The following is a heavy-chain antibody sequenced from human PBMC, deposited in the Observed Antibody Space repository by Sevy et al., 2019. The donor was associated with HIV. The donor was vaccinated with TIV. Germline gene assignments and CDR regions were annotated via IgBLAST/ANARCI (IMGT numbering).Heavy chain of an antibody. CDR1: GFTFTNYW. Sequence: GGSLRLSCAASGFTFTNYWMTWVRQAPGKGLEWVAFLNQDGSAQYYVDSVKGRFTVSRDNAKNSLDLQMNSLGADDTAVYYCVRDVYRAFDYWGQGTLVTVSS. CDR2: LNQDGSAQ. J-gene: IGHJ4*02. CDR3: VRDVYRAFDY. V-gene: IGHV3-7*01.